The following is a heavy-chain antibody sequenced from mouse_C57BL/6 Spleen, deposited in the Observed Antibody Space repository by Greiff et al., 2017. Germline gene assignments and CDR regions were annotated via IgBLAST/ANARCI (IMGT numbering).Heavy chain of an antibody. CDR1: GYTFTSYW. CDR3: ARSDYYGSSDY. D-gene: IGHD1-1*01. CDR2: IDPSDSYT. J-gene: IGHJ2*01. Sequence: QVQLQQPGAELVRPGTSVKLSCKASGYTFTSYWMHWVKQRPGQGLEWIGVIDPSDSYTNYNHKFKGKATLTVDTSSSTAYMQLSSLTSEDSAVYYCARSDYYGSSDYWGQGTTLTVSS. V-gene: IGHV1-59*01.